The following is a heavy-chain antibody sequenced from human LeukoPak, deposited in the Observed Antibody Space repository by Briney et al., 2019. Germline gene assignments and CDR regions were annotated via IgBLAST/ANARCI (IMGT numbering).Heavy chain of an antibody. CDR2: IYHSGST. D-gene: IGHD6-6*01. V-gene: IGHV4-38-2*01. Sequence: SETLSLTCAVSGYSISSGYYWGWIRQPPGKGLEWIGSIYHSGSTYYNPSLKSRVTISVDTSKNQFSLKLSSVTAADTAVYYCARRSGSSSYYFDYWGQGTLVTLSS. J-gene: IGHJ4*02. CDR1: GYSISSGYY. CDR3: ARRSGSSSYYFDY.